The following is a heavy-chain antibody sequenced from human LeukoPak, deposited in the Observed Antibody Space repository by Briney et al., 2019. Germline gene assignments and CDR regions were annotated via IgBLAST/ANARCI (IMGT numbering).Heavy chain of an antibody. D-gene: IGHD1-20*01. CDR1: GFTFTDYW. V-gene: IGHV3-74*01. Sequence: PGGSLRLSCAASGFTFTDYWMHWVRQAPGKGLVWVSRVNSDGSVTTYADSVKGRFTISRDNARKMIYLQMNSLRDEDTALCYCSRDLTAWGQGTLVTVSS. J-gene: IGHJ4*02. CDR2: VNSDGSVT. CDR3: SRDLTA.